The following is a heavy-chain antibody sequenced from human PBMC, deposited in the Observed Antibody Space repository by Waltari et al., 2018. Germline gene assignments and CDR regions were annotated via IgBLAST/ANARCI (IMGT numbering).Heavy chain of an antibody. CDR1: GYTFTSYA. Sequence: QVQLVQSGAEVKKPGASVKVSCKASGYTFTSYAMHWVRQAPGQRLEWMGWINDGNGTTKYSQKFPGRVTMTRDTSAGHAYMELSSRRSEDTAVYYGARGISPYYYYGMDVWGQGTTVTVSS. J-gene: IGHJ6*02. CDR2: INDGNGTT. V-gene: IGHV1-3*01. CDR3: ARGISPYYYYGMDV. D-gene: IGHD3-3*02.